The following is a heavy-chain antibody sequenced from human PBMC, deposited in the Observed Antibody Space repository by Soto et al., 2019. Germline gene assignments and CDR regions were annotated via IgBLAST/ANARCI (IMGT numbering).Heavy chain of an antibody. CDR2: IYYSGST. Sequence: ASETLSLTCTVSGGSISSSSYYWGWIRQPPGKGLEWIGSIYYSGSTYYNPSLKSRVTISVDTSKNQFSLKLSSVTAADTAVYYCARRGYCSGGSCYSRGGTAFDIWGQGTMVTLSS. V-gene: IGHV4-39*01. J-gene: IGHJ3*02. CDR1: GGSISSSSYY. CDR3: ARRGYCSGGSCYSRGGTAFDI. D-gene: IGHD2-15*01.